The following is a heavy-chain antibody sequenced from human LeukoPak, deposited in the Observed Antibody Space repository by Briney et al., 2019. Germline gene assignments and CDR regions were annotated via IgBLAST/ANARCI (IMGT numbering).Heavy chain of an antibody. D-gene: IGHD4-17*01. CDR3: ATGTVTTVAY. Sequence: SSQTLSLTCTVSGGSISSGSYYWSWIRQPAGKGLEWIGRIYTSGSTNYNPSLKSRVTISVDTSKNQFSLKLSSVTAADTAVYYCATGTVTTVAYWGQGTLVTVSS. CDR2: IYTSGST. J-gene: IGHJ4*02. CDR1: GGSISSGSYY. V-gene: IGHV4-61*02.